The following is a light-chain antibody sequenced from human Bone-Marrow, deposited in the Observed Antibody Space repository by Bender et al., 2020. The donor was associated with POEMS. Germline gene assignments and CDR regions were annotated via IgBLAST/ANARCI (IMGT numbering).Light chain of an antibody. CDR2: QDT. CDR3: QAWDTYSVI. Sequence: SYEVTQPPSVSVSPGQTASITCSGDDLGDKYVAWYQQKPGQSPVLVIYQDTKRFSGIPERFSGSNSGNTATLTISGTQAMDEADYYCQAWDTYSVIFGGGTKLTVL. J-gene: IGLJ2*01. CDR1: DLGDKY. V-gene: IGLV3-1*01.